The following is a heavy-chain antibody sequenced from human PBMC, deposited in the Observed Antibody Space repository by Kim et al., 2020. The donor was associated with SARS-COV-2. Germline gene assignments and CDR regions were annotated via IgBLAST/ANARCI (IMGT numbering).Heavy chain of an antibody. Sequence: GGSLRLSCAASGFIFTDSAMHWVRQASGKGLEWVGRIRSKANSYATAYAASLKGRFTISRDDSKNTAYLQLNSLATEDTVVYYCTRVPPDPGSYYDAFD. CDR2: IRSKANSYAT. J-gene: IGHJ3*02. CDR3: TRVPPDPGSYYDAFD. D-gene: IGHD3-10*01. CDR1: GFIFTDSA. V-gene: IGHV3-73*01.